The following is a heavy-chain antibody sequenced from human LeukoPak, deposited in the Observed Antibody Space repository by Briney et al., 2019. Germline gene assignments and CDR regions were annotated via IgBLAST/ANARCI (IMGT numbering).Heavy chain of an antibody. J-gene: IGHJ5*02. V-gene: IGHV1-69*13. CDR3: AREISIVGATCNWFDP. D-gene: IGHD1-26*01. Sequence: GASVTVSCTASGGTFSSYAISWVRQAPGQGLEWMGGIIPIFGTANYAQKFQGRVTITADESTSTAYMELSSLRSEDTAVYYCAREISIVGATCNWFDPWGQGTLVTVSS. CDR1: GGTFSSYA. CDR2: IIPIFGTA.